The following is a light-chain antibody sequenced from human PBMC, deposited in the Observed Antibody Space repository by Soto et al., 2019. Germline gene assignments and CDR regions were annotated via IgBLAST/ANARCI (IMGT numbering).Light chain of an antibody. Sequence: EIVLTQSPATLSWSLGERATLSCRASQSIGSYLAWYQHKLGPPPRLLIYDASNRATGIPVRFSGSGSGTDFTLTISSLEPEDFAVYYCQQRSTWPPFSFGPGTKVDFK. CDR3: QQRSTWPPFS. J-gene: IGKJ3*01. CDR1: QSIGSY. V-gene: IGKV3-11*01. CDR2: DAS.